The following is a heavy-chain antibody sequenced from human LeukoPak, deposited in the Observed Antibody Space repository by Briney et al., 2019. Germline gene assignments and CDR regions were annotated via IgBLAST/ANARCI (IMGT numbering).Heavy chain of an antibody. D-gene: IGHD5-12*01. CDR2: ITYSGTT. CDR3: AREKEWLRYFDY. J-gene: IGHJ4*02. Sequence: SETLSLTCTVSGDSISSNRYYWGWIRQPPGKGLEWIGSITYSGTTYYNPSLKSRVTISVDTSKNQFSLKLSSVTAADTAVYYCAREKEWLRYFDYWGQGTLVTVSS. V-gene: IGHV4-39*07. CDR1: GDSISSNRYY.